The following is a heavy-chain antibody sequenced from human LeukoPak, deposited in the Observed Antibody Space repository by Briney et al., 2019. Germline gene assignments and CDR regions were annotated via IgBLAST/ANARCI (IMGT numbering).Heavy chain of an antibody. CDR2: IYYSGST. J-gene: IGHJ6*02. CDR1: DGSMTSGGYY. V-gene: IGHV4-39*07. CDR3: ARDIRIRNWGDYYYGMDV. Sequence: SETLSLTCTVSDGSMTSGGYYWSWIRQHPGKGLEWIGSIYYSGSTYYNPSLKSRVAISVDTSKNQFSLKLSSVTAADTAVYYCARDIRIRNWGDYYYGMDVWGQGTTVTVSS. D-gene: IGHD7-27*01.